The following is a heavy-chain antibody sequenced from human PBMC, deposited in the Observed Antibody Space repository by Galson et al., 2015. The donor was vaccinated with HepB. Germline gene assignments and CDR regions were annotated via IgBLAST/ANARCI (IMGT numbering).Heavy chain of an antibody. CDR2: IYPSGHT. J-gene: IGHJ4*02. CDR3: ARGDLTVTTRMGYFDY. D-gene: IGHD4-17*01. Sequence: SETLSLTCAVSGGSITSSNWWNWVRQPPGKGLEWIGEIYPSGHTNYRPSPTSRVTISIDKSKNQFSLKLRSVTAADTAVYYCARGDLTVTTRMGYFDYWGQGTLVTVSS. V-gene: IGHV4-4*02. CDR1: GGSITSSNW.